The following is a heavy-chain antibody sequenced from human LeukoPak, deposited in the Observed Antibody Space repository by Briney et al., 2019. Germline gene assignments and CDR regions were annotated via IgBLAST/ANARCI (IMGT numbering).Heavy chain of an antibody. CDR3: AKFGSSGLQGY. J-gene: IGHJ4*02. CDR1: GFTFSSYW. CDR2: IRNDGNNI. V-gene: IGHV3-30*02. Sequence: GGSLRLSCAASGFTFSSYWMSWVRQAPGKGLEWVAFIRNDGNNIRYADSVKGRFTISRDNSKNTLYLQMNSLKSEDTAVYYCAKFGSSGLQGYWGQGTLVTVSS. D-gene: IGHD6-6*01.